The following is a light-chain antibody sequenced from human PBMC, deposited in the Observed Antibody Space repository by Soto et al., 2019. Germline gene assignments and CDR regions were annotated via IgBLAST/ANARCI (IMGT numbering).Light chain of an antibody. Sequence: EIVMTQSPATLSVSPGERATLSCRASQSVSSNFAWYQQKPGQAPRLLIYGPSTTATGIPARFSGSGSGTEFTPTISGLQSEDFAVYYGQQYNNWPPWKFGQGTKVESK. V-gene: IGKV3-15*01. J-gene: IGKJ1*01. CDR2: GPS. CDR1: QSVSSN. CDR3: QQYNNWPPWK.